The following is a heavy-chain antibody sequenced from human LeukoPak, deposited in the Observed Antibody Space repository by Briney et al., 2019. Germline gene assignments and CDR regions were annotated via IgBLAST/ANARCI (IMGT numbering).Heavy chain of an antibody. Sequence: SETLSLTCTVSGGSISSSSYYWGWIRQPPGKGLEWIGSIYYSGSTYYNPSLKSRVTISVDTSKNQFSLKLSSVTAADTAVYYCARALMTTVTTVWFDPWGQGTLVAVSS. J-gene: IGHJ5*02. V-gene: IGHV4-39*01. CDR1: GGSISSSSYY. CDR3: ARALMTTVTTVWFDP. CDR2: IYYSGST. D-gene: IGHD4-17*01.